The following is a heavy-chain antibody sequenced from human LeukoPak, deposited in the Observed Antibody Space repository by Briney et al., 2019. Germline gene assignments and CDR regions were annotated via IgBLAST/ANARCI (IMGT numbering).Heavy chain of an antibody. Sequence: SETLSLTCAVYGGSFSGYYWSWIRQPPGKGLEWIGEINHSGSTNYNPSLKSRVTISVDTSKNQFSLKLSSVTAADKAVYYCARGGIAARPNWFDPWGQGTLVTVSS. CDR3: ARGGIAARPNWFDP. J-gene: IGHJ5*02. D-gene: IGHD6-6*01. V-gene: IGHV4-34*01. CDR1: GGSFSGYY. CDR2: INHSGST.